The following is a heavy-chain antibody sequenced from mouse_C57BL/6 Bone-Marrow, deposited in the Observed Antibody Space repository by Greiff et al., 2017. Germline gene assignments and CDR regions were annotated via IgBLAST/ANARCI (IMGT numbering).Heavy chain of an antibody. V-gene: IGHV1-59*01. CDR3: ARDFGYDGGYAMDY. J-gene: IGHJ4*01. Sequence: VQLQQPGAELVRPGTSVKLSCKASGYTFTSYWMHWVKQRPGQGLEWIGVIDPSDSYTNYNQKFKGKATLTVDTSSSTAYMQLSSLTSEDSAVDYCARDFGYDGGYAMDYWGQGTSVTVSS. D-gene: IGHD2-2*01. CDR1: GYTFTSYW. CDR2: IDPSDSYT.